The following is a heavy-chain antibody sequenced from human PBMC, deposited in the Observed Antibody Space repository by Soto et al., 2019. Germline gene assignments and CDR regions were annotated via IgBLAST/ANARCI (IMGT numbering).Heavy chain of an antibody. D-gene: IGHD3-22*01. V-gene: IGHV3-23*01. J-gene: IGHJ4*02. CDR3: AKDSYYDGSGYYPL. CDR1: GFIFSGYA. CDR2: ISGSGGTT. Sequence: GGSLRLSCAASGFIFSGYAMTWVRQAPGKGLEWVSTISGSGGTTYYADSVKGRFTISRDNSKKTLYLQGNSLRAEDAAVYYCAKDSYYDGSGYYPLWGQGTLVTVSS.